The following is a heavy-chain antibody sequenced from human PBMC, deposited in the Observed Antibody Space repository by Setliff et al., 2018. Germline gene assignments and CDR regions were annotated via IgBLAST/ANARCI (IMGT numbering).Heavy chain of an antibody. CDR3: ARDLGHGGDSDY. D-gene: IGHD2-21*02. Sequence: PSETLSLTCTVSGYSISSGYIWGRIRQPPGKGLEWVGNIGHTGSINYNPSPKSRLTISRDTSKNQVSLKLNSVTATDTAVYYCARDLGHGGDSDYWGQGILVTVSS. J-gene: IGHJ4*02. V-gene: IGHV4-38-2*02. CDR1: GYSISSGYI. CDR2: IGHTGSI.